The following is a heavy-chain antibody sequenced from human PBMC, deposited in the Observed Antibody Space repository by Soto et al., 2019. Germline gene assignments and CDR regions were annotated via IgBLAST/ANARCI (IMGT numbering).Heavy chain of an antibody. D-gene: IGHD3-22*01. V-gene: IGHV4-39*01. CDR1: GGSISSSSYY. J-gene: IGHJ4*02. CDR2: IYYSGST. Sequence: SETLSLTCTVSGGSISSSSYYWGWIRQPPGKGLEWIGSIYYSGSTYYNPSLKSRVTISVDTSKNQFSLKLSSVTAADTAVYFCARVTVVTPHRDEYYFDYWGQGALVTVSS. CDR3: ARVTVVTPHRDEYYFDY.